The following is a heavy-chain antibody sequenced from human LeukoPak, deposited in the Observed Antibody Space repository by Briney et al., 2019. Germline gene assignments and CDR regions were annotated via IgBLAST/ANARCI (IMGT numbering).Heavy chain of an antibody. CDR3: ARDPLAHDSSAYWYFDP. J-gene: IGHJ2*01. CDR1: GYTFTGYY. Sequence: ASVKVSCKASGYTFTGYYMHWVRQAPGQGLEWMGWINPNSGGTNYAQKFQGRVAMTRDTSISTAYMELSRLRSDDTAVYYCARDPLAHDSSAYWYFDPWGRGTLVTVSS. V-gene: IGHV1-2*02. CDR2: INPNSGGT. D-gene: IGHD3-22*01.